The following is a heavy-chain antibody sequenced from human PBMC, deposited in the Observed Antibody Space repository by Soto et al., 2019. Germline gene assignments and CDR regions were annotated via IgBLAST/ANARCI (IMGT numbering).Heavy chain of an antibody. CDR3: AKRLKIRGLATTRSGPLDS. Sequence: EVHLMESGGGWVQPGRSLRLSCAASGFTFDNYAMHWVRQAPGKGLEWVSGISWNSGNIGYADSVKGRFTIARDNAKTSLYLEMNSLRAEDTDLYYCAKRLKIRGLATTRSGPLDSWCEGALVTVSS. D-gene: IGHD1-7*01. J-gene: IGHJ4*02. CDR1: GFTFDNYA. CDR2: ISWNSGNI. V-gene: IGHV3-9*01.